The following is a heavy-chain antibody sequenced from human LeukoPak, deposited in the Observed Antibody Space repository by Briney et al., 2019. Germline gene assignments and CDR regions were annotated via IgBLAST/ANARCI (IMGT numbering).Heavy chain of an antibody. CDR3: AKSGGTYYKIEYFDF. J-gene: IGHJ4*02. CDR1: GFTFSSYG. CDR2: ISFDGNNK. Sequence: GRPLRLSCAASGFTFSSYGMHWVRQAPGKGLEWVAVISFDGNNKYFADSVKGRFTISRDNSKSTLYLQMNSLRVEDTAVYYCAKSGGTYYKIEYFDFWGQGTLVTVSS. D-gene: IGHD1-26*01. V-gene: IGHV3-30*18.